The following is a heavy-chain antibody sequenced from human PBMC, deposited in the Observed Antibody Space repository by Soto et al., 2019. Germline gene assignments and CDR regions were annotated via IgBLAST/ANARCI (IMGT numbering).Heavy chain of an antibody. V-gene: IGHV1-69*02. CDR3: ASHFTGVLGLGTSPPGGDNYGWDV. Sequence: QVQLVQSGAEVKKPGSSVKVSCKASGGTFSRYTFAWVRQAPGQGLEWMGRIIPIVDIPNYAQNFQGRVTITADKCTGTAYMGLSSLTSDVTAVYYCASHFTGVLGLGTSPPGGDNYGWDVWGQGTTVSVS. D-gene: IGHD3-16*01. CDR2: IIPIVDIP. J-gene: IGHJ6*02. CDR1: GGTFSRYT.